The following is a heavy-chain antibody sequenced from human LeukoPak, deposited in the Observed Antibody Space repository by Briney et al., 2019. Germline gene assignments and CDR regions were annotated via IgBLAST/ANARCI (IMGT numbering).Heavy chain of an antibody. CDR2: IYYNGNT. V-gene: IGHV4-59*01. CDR1: DGSINSYY. J-gene: IGHJ6*02. D-gene: IGHD1-26*01. Sequence: SETLSLTCSVSDGSINSYYWNWIRRPPGKGLEWIGYIYYNGNTNYSPSLKSRVTMSVDTSKNLFSLRVSSVTAADTAVYYCARGRSNYYGMDVWGQGTTVTVSS. CDR3: ARGRSNYYGMDV.